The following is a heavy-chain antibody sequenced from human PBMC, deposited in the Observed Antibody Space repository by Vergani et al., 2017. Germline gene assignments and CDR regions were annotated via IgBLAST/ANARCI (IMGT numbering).Heavy chain of an antibody. Sequence: VQLVESGGGLVKPGGSLRLSCAASGFTVSSNYMSWVRQAPGKGLEWVSVIYSGGSTYYADSVKGRFTISRDNSKNTLYLQMNSLRAEDTAVYYCAREGYCSSTSCSYFDYWGQGTLVTVSS. CDR3: AREGYCSSTSCSYFDY. V-gene: IGHV3-53*01. CDR2: IYSGGST. J-gene: IGHJ4*02. D-gene: IGHD2-2*01. CDR1: GFTVSSNY.